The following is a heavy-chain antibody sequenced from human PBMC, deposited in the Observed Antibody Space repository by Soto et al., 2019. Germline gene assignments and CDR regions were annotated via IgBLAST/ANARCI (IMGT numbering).Heavy chain of an antibody. V-gene: IGHV1-3*01. Sequence: QVQLVQSGAEVKKPGASVKVSCKASGYTFTSYAMQWVRQAPGQRLEWMGWINAGNGNTKHSQKLQGRVTITRDTSASTAYMEMSSLRSEDTAVYYCARGPGGPDGPGDYWGQGTLVTVSS. J-gene: IGHJ4*02. CDR2: INAGNGNT. CDR1: GYTFTSYA. D-gene: IGHD2-15*01. CDR3: ARGPGGPDGPGDY.